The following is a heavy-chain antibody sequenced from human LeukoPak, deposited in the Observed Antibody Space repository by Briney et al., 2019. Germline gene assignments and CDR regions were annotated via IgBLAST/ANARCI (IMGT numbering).Heavy chain of an antibody. CDR1: GGSISSSSYY. CDR2: IYYSGST. D-gene: IGHD3-16*02. V-gene: IGHV4-39*01. J-gene: IGHJ4*02. CDR3: ATLSPGDYVWGSYRYDDY. Sequence: SETLSLTCTVSGGSISSSSYYWGWIRQPPGKGLEWIGSIYYSGSTYYAPSLKSRVTISVDTPKNQFSLKLSSVTAADTAVYYCATLSPGDYVWGSYRYDDYWGQGTLVTVSS.